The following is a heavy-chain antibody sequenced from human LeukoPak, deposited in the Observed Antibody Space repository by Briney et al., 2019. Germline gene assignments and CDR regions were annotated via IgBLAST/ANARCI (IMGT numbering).Heavy chain of an antibody. CDR1: GGTFNNSA. Sequence: SVKVSCKTSGGTFNNSAISWVRQAPGQGLESLGGIMPLFGTAGYAQKFQGRVTITKDESTRTVYLELTSLTSDDTAVYYCARDVHGDYGSGWFDPWGQGTLVSVSS. CDR2: IMPLFGTA. D-gene: IGHD4-17*01. CDR3: ARDVHGDYGSGWFDP. J-gene: IGHJ5*02. V-gene: IGHV1-69*05.